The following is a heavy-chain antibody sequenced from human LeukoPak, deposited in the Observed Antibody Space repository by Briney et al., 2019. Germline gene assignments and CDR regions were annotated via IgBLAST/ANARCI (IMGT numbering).Heavy chain of an antibody. D-gene: IGHD5-24*01. V-gene: IGHV4-39*07. J-gene: IGHJ4*02. CDR2: IYYSGST. CDR1: GGPISSSSYY. CDR3: AREETNWYYFDY. Sequence: SSETLSLTCTVSGGPISSSSYYWGWIRQPPGKGLEWIGSIYYSGSTYYNPSLKSRVTISVDTSKNQFSLKLSSVTAADTAVYYCAREETNWYYFDYWGQGTLVTVSS.